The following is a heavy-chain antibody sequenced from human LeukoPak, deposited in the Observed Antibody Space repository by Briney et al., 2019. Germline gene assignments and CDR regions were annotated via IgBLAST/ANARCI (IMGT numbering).Heavy chain of an antibody. D-gene: IGHD3-22*01. CDR3: ARANTMTKHPDFDY. Sequence: GGSLRLSCAVSGFTVRSNYMSWVRQAPGKGLEWVSVIYSGGSTYYADSVKGRFTISRDNSKNTLYLQMNSLRAEDTAVYYCARANTMTKHPDFDYWGQGTLVTVSS. J-gene: IGHJ4*02. CDR1: GFTVRSNY. V-gene: IGHV3-66*02. CDR2: IYSGGST.